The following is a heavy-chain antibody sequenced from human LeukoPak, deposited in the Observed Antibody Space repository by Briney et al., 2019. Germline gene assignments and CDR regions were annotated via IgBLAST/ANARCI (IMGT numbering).Heavy chain of an antibody. V-gene: IGHV5-51*01. CDR2: IYPGDSDT. J-gene: IGHJ3*02. Sequence: GESLKISCKGSGYSFTSYWIGWVRQMPGKGLEWMGIIYPGDSDTRYSPSFQGQVTISADKSISTAYLQWSSLKASDTAMYYCARLVMTTVTDDAFDIWGQGTMVTVSS. CDR1: GYSFTSYW. D-gene: IGHD4-17*01. CDR3: ARLVMTTVTDDAFDI.